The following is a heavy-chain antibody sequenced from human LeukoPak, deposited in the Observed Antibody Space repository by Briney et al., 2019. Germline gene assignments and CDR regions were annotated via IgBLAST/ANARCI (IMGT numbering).Heavy chain of an antibody. Sequence: GGSLRLSCAASGFTFDDYAMHGVRQAPGKGLEWVSGISWNSGSIGYADSVKGRFTISRDNAKNSLYLQMNSLRAEDTALYYCAKDMSGYSYGPFDYWGQGTLVTVSS. CDR2: ISWNSGSI. CDR1: GFTFDDYA. J-gene: IGHJ4*02. V-gene: IGHV3-9*01. D-gene: IGHD5-18*01. CDR3: AKDMSGYSYGPFDY.